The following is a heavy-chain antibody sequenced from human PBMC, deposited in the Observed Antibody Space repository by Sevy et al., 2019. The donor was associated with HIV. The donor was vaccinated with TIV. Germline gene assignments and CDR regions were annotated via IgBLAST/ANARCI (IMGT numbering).Heavy chain of an antibody. CDR3: VRAGGDTVVVTTAIGILVMDV. J-gene: IGHJ6*02. CDR2: IKQDGSEK. CDR1: GLIFSNYW. D-gene: IGHD2-2*02. V-gene: IGHV3-7*01. Sequence: GGSLRLSCAASGLIFSNYWMRWVRQAPGKGLEWVANIKQDGSEKYYVDSVKGRFTISRDNAKISLYLDMNRLRPEDTAVYYCVRAGGDTVVVTTAIGILVMDVWGQGTTVTVSS.